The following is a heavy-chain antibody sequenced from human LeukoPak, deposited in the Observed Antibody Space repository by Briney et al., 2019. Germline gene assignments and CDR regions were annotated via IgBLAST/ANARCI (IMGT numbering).Heavy chain of an antibody. CDR1: GRSISSYY. CDR2: IYYSGST. CDR3: ARVVAVAATNYGMDV. D-gene: IGHD2-15*01. Sequence: SETLSLTCTVSGRSISSYYWSWIRQPPGKGLEWIGYIYYSGSTNYNPSLKSRVTISVDTSKNQFSLKLSSVTAADTAVYYCARVVAVAATNYGMDVWGQGTTVTVSS. J-gene: IGHJ6*02. V-gene: IGHV4-59*01.